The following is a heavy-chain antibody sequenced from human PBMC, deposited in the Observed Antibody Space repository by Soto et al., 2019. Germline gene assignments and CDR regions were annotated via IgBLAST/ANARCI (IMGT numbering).Heavy chain of an antibody. D-gene: IGHD3-3*01. Sequence: PVGSLSLSCEASGFTFSSYAMSWVRQAPGKGLEWVSAISGSGGSTYYADSVKGRFTISRDNSKNTLYLQMNSLRAEDTAVYYCAKWRRYNYDFWSGSYYYYGMDVWGQGTTVTVSS. CDR1: GFTFSSYA. J-gene: IGHJ6*02. CDR2: ISGSGGST. CDR3: AKWRRYNYDFWSGSYYYYGMDV. V-gene: IGHV3-23*01.